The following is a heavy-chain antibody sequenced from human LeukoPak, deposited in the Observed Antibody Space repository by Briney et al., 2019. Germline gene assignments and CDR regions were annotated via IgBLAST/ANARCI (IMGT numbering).Heavy chain of an antibody. J-gene: IGHJ4*02. CDR1: GYTLTELS. V-gene: IGHV1-24*01. CDR3: ARDRKDYDSSGYYRPIDY. CDR2: FDPEDGET. D-gene: IGHD3-22*01. Sequence: RGASVKVSCKVSGYTLTELSMHWVRQAPGKGLEWMGGFDPEDGETIYAQKFQGRVTMTEDTSTDTAYMELSSLRSEDTAVYYCARDRKDYDSSGYYRPIDYWGQGTLVTVSS.